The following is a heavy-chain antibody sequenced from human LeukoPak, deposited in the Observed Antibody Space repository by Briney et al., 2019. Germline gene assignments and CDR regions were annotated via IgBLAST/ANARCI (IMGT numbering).Heavy chain of an antibody. D-gene: IGHD6-13*01. V-gene: IGHV4-39*07. CDR2: IYYSGST. CDR3: AREGLAAAGPMYNWFDP. J-gene: IGHJ5*02. CDR1: GASISSGSYY. Sequence: SETLSLTCTVSGASISSGSYYWGWIRQPPGKGLEWIGSIYYSGSTYYNPSLKSRVTISVDTSKNQFSLKLSSVTAADTAVYYCAREGLAAAGPMYNWFDPWGQGTLVTVSS.